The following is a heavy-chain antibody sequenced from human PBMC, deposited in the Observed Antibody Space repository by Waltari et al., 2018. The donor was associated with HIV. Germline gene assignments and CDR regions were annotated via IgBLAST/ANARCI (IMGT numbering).Heavy chain of an antibody. CDR3: ARDPGSYFDY. CDR2: IIPIFGTA. CDR1: GGTFSSYA. J-gene: IGHJ4*02. Sequence: QVQLVQSGAEVKKPGSSVKVSCKASGGTFSSYAISWVRQAPGEGLECMGGIIPIFGTANYEKKFQGSGTITADKSTSTAYMELSSLRSEDTAVYYCARDPGSYFDYWGQGTLVTVSS. V-gene: IGHV1-69*06.